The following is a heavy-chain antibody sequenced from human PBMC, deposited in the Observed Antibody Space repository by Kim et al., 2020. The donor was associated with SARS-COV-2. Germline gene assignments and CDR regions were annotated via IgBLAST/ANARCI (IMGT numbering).Heavy chain of an antibody. CDR2: ISWNSGSI. J-gene: IGHJ4*01. D-gene: IGHD3-22*01. CDR1: GFTFDDYA. CDR3: AKGGYDSSGYHPYFDY. Sequence: GGSLRLSCAASGFTFDDYAMHWVRQAPGKGLEWVSGISWNSGSIGYADSVKGRFTISRDNAKNSLYLQMNSLRAEDTALYYCAKGGYDSSGYHPYFDYWG. V-gene: IGHV3-9*01.